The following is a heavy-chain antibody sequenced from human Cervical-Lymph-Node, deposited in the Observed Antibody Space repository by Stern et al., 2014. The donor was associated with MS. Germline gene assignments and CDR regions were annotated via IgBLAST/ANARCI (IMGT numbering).Heavy chain of an antibody. J-gene: IGHJ4*02. CDR1: GYTFNSYG. V-gene: IGHV7-4-1*02. Sequence: DQLVESGSELKKPGASVKLSCRASGYTFNSYGMNWVRQAPGQGLEWMGWINTITGNPTYAQGFTGRFVFSLDTSVNTAYLQISSLKAEDSAVYYCARESCTSTTCYTLFDYWGQGTLVTVSS. D-gene: IGHD2-2*02. CDR3: ARESCTSTTCYTLFDY. CDR2: INTITGNP.